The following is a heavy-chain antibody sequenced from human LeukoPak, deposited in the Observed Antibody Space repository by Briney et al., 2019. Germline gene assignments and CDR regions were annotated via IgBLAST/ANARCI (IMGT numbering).Heavy chain of an antibody. D-gene: IGHD4-17*01. CDR1: GFTFSSYE. Sequence: PGGSLRLSCAASGFTFSSYEMNWVRQAPGKGLEWIGSIYYSGSTYDNPSLKSRVTISVDTSKNQFSLKLSSVTAADTAVYYCARQRARGTTVTPNWFDPWGQGTLVTVSS. CDR2: IYYSGST. V-gene: IGHV4-59*05. J-gene: IGHJ5*02. CDR3: ARQRARGTTVTPNWFDP.